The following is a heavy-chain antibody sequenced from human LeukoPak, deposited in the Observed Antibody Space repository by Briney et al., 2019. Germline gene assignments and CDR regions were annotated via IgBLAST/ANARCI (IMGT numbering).Heavy chain of an antibody. V-gene: IGHV3-30-3*01. CDR3: ARVTTRSAPVDY. J-gene: IGHJ4*02. CDR1: GFTFSSYA. Sequence: GGSLRLSCAASGFTFSSYAMHWVCQAPGKGLEWVAVISYDGSNKYYADSVKGRFTISRDNSKNTLYLQMNSLRAEDTAVYYCARVTTRSAPVDYWGQGTLVTVSS. D-gene: IGHD1-1*01. CDR2: ISYDGSNK.